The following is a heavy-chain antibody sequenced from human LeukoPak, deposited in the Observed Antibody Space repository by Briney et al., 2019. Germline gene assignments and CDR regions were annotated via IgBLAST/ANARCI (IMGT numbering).Heavy chain of an antibody. J-gene: IGHJ4*02. Sequence: GGSLRLSCAASGFTFSSYAMHWVRQAPGKGLEWVAVISYDGSNKYYADSVKGRFTISRDNSKNTLYLQMNSLRAEDTAVYYCAREGIVGALDYWGQGTLVTVSS. V-gene: IGHV3-30-3*01. CDR2: ISYDGSNK. CDR3: AREGIVGALDY. CDR1: GFTFSSYA. D-gene: IGHD1-26*01.